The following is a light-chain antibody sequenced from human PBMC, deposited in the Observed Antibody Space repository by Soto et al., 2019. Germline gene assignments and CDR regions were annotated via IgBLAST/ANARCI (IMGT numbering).Light chain of an antibody. Sequence: DIVMTQSPDSLAVSLGERATIDCKSSQSLLYGGNDRNYLAWYQHKPGQSPKLIMYWPSTREAGVPDRFSGSGSGTHFTLTISSLQAEDVAVYYCQQYYTTPQTFGQGTKLEIK. CDR3: QQYYTTPQT. CDR1: QSLLYGGNDRNY. CDR2: WPS. V-gene: IGKV4-1*01. J-gene: IGKJ2*01.